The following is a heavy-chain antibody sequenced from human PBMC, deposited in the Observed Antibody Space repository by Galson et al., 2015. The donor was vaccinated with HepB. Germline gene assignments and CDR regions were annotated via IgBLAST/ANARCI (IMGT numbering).Heavy chain of an antibody. Sequence: SVKVSCKASGFTFSSYYMHWVRQAPGEGLEWMGMINPSGDRTTYTQKFQGRVTMTRDTSTSTVYMELSSLRSEDTAVYYCAKDARPGGYSGYPTIFDYWGQGTLVTVSS. CDR1: GFTFSSYY. V-gene: IGHV1-46*01. CDR3: AKDARPGGYSGYPTIFDY. CDR2: INPSGDRT. D-gene: IGHD5-12*01. J-gene: IGHJ4*02.